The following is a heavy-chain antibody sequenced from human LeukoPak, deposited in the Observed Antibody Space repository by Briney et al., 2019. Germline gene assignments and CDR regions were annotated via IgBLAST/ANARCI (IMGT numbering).Heavy chain of an antibody. D-gene: IGHD3-22*01. V-gene: IGHV4-38-2*01. Sequence: PSETLSLTCAVSGYSISGGYYWGWIRPPPGKGLEWIGSIYHSGSTYYNPSLKSRVTISVDTSKNQFSLKLSSVTAADTAVYYCARLPLYYDSSGYQDWGQGTLVTVSS. CDR1: GYSISGGYY. CDR3: ARLPLYYDSSGYQD. CDR2: IYHSGST. J-gene: IGHJ4*02.